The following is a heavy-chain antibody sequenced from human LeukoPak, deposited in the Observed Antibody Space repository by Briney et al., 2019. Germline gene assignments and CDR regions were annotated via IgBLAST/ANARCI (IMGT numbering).Heavy chain of an antibody. CDR1: GFTFSSYE. CDR3: ARDFLSSWNAFDI. D-gene: IGHD6-13*01. Sequence: GGSLRLSCAASGFTFSSYEMNWVRQAPGKGLEWVSYISSSGSTIYYADSVKGRFTISRDNAKNSLYLQMNSLRAEDTAVYYCARDFLSSWNAFDIWGQGTMVTVSS. V-gene: IGHV3-48*03. J-gene: IGHJ3*02. CDR2: ISSSGSTI.